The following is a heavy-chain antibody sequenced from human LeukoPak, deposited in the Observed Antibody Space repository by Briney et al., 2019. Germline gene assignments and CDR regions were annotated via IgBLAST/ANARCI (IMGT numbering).Heavy chain of an antibody. J-gene: IGHJ4*02. D-gene: IGHD3-22*01. CDR3: ARDGLYYYDSSGYSDY. Sequence: SETLSLTCTVSGGSISSYYWSWIRQPPGKGLEWIGYIYYSGSTNYNPSLKSRVTISVDTSKNQFSLKLSSVTAADTAVYYCARDGLYYYDSSGYSDYWGQGTLVTVSS. CDR2: IYYSGST. V-gene: IGHV4-59*12. CDR1: GGSISSYY.